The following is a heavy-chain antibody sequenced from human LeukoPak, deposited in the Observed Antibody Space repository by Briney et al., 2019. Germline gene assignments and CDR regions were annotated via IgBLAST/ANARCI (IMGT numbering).Heavy chain of an antibody. J-gene: IGHJ4*02. CDR3: ARVGSAWSYFGY. CDR2: IFYDGSNK. Sequence: GGSLRLSCAASGFTFSNYDMHWVRQAPGKGLEWVAVIFYDGSNKYSADSVKGRFTISRDNSENTLFLQMNSLRAEDTAVYYCARVGSAWSYFGYWGQGTLVTVSS. D-gene: IGHD6-19*01. V-gene: IGHV3-33*01. CDR1: GFTFSNYD.